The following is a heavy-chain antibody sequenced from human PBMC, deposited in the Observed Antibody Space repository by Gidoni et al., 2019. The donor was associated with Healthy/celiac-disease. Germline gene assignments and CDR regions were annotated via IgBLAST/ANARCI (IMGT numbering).Heavy chain of an antibody. CDR3: ARARRVVTASYYYYGMDV. V-gene: IGHV4-59*01. Sequence: QVQLQESCPGLVKPSETLSLPCTVSGGSISSYYWSCIRQPPGKGLEWIGYIYYSGSTNYNPSLKSRVTISVDTSKNQFSLKLSSVTAADTAVYYCARARRVVTASYYYYGMDVWGQGTTVTVSS. CDR1: GGSISSYY. CDR2: IYYSGST. J-gene: IGHJ6*02. D-gene: IGHD2-15*01.